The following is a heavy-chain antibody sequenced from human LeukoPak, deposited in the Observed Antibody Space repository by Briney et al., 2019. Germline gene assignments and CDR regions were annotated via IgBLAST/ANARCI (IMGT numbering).Heavy chain of an antibody. D-gene: IGHD3-22*01. Sequence: ASVKVSCKASGYTFTGYYMHWVRQAPGQGLEWMGRINPNSGGTNYAQKFQGRVTMTRDMSISTAYMELSRLRSDDTAVYYCARAEAADYYDSSGYGGAYFDYWGQGTLVTVSS. CDR1: GYTFTGYY. CDR2: INPNSGGT. V-gene: IGHV1-2*06. CDR3: ARAEAADYYDSSGYGGAYFDY. J-gene: IGHJ4*02.